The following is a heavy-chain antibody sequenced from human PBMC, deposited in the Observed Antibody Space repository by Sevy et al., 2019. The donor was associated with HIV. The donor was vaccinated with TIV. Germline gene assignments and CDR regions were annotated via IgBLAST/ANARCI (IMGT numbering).Heavy chain of an antibody. V-gene: IGHV3-11*01. D-gene: IGHD2-15*01. CDR1: GFTFSNYY. CDR3: AREGGQSIYYFDY. CDR2: ISSSGSTI. Sequence: GGSLRLSCAASGFTFSNYYMRWIRQAPGKGLEWVSHISSSGSTINYADSVKGRFTISRDNAKNSLYLQMNSLRAEDTALYYCAREGGQSIYYFDYWGQGTLVTVSS. J-gene: IGHJ4*02.